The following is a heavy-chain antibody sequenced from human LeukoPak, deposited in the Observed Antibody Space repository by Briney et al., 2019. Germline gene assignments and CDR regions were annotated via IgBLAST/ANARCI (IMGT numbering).Heavy chain of an antibody. CDR2: ISWNSGSI. V-gene: IGHV3-9*01. D-gene: IGHD3-10*01. J-gene: IGHJ4*02. Sequence: GGSLRLSCVASGFTFSEYAMSWVRQAPGKGLEWVSGISWNSGSIGYADSVKGRFTISRDNAKNSLYLQMNSLRAEDTALYYCAKDSNYVYYYGSGSQWAVFDYWGQGTLVTVSS. CDR1: GFTFSEYA. CDR3: AKDSNYVYYYGSGSQWAVFDY.